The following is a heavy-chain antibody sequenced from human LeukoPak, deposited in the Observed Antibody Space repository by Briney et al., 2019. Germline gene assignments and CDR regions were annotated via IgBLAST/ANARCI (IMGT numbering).Heavy chain of an antibody. Sequence: GGSLRLSCAASGFTFSSYWMSWVRQAPGKGLEWVANIKQDGSEKDYEDSVKGRLTISRDNAKNSVYLQINSLRAEDTAVYYCARIGYSSSCFDYWGQGTLVTVSS. CDR3: ARIGYSSSCFDY. V-gene: IGHV3-7*01. J-gene: IGHJ4*02. CDR1: GFTFSSYW. D-gene: IGHD6-13*01. CDR2: IKQDGSEK.